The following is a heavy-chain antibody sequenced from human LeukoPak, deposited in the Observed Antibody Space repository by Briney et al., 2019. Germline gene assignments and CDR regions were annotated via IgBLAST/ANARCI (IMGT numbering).Heavy chain of an antibody. D-gene: IGHD6-19*01. J-gene: IGHJ4*02. V-gene: IGHV4-59*01. CDR2: IYYSGST. CDR1: GGSISSYY. Sequence: PSETLSLTCTVSGGSISSYYWSWIRQPPGKGLECIGYIYYSGSTNYNPSLKSRATISVDTSKNQFPLKLSSVTAADTAVYYCARIYSGWYLDYWGQGTLVTVSS. CDR3: ARIYSGWYLDY.